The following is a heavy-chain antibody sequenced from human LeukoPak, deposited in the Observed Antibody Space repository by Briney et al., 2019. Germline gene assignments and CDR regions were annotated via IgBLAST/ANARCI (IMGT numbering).Heavy chain of an antibody. D-gene: IGHD1-26*01. Sequence: GGSLRLSCAASGFTFSTYWMHWVRQAPGKGLEWVSGISGSGGSTYNADSVKGRFTISRDNSNNTFYLQMNSLRAEDTAVYYCARGGPYHQTVGGALDYWGQGNPVTVSS. CDR3: ARGGPYHQTVGGALDY. CDR1: GFTFSTYW. V-gene: IGHV3-23*01. J-gene: IGHJ4*02. CDR2: ISGSGGST.